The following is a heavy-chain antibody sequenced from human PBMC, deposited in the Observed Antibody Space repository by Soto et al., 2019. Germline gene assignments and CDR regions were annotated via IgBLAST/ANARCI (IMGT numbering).Heavy chain of an antibody. CDR2: ISSSSSYI. Sequence: PGGSLRLSCAASGFTFSSYSMNWVRQAPGKGLEWVSSISSSSSYIYYAGSVKGRFTISRDNAKNSLYLQMNSLRAEDTAVYYCARGWLQSTDYWGQGTLVTVSS. V-gene: IGHV3-21*01. CDR1: GFTFSSYS. D-gene: IGHD5-12*01. CDR3: ARGWLQSTDY. J-gene: IGHJ4*02.